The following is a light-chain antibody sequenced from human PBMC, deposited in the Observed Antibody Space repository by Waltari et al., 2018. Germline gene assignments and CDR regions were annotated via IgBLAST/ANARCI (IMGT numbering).Light chain of an antibody. V-gene: IGLV2-14*01. CDR3: SSYTSSSTLV. J-gene: IGLJ3*02. CDR2: EVS. Sequence: QSALTQPASVSGSPGQSITIPCTGTSSDVGGLNYVSWYQQHPGKAPKLMIYEVSNRPSGVSNRFSGSKSGNTASLTISGLQAEDEADYYCSSYTSSSTLVFGGGTKLTVL. CDR1: SSDVGGLNY.